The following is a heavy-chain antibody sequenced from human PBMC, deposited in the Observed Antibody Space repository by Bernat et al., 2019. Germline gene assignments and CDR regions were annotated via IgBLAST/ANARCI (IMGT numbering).Heavy chain of an antibody. D-gene: IGHD2-21*02. CDR2: ILGSGGGT. CDR3: AKEGRDIRDCYVGF. Sequence: EVNLLESGGTLVQPGVSLRLSCAASGFTFRDYDMGWVRQAPGKGLEWVSGILGSGGGTFYTDSVKGRFTISRDNSKDMLYLDMKSLGADDAAVYFCAKEGRDIRDCYVGFWGRGTLVTVSS. CDR1: GFTFRDYD. V-gene: IGHV3-23*01. J-gene: IGHJ1*01.